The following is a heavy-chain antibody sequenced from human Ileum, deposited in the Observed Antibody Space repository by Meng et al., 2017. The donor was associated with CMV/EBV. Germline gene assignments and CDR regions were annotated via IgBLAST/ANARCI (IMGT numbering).Heavy chain of an antibody. J-gene: IGHJ4*02. CDR1: LTFNNAW. Sequence: LTFNNAWMTWVRQAPGKGLEWVARIKSKTDGGTTDYAAPVKGRFTISRDDSKDTLYLQMNSLKNEDTAVYYCTSIYYDFWSGYYTNDYWGQGTLVTVSS. CDR3: TSIYYDFWSGYYTNDY. D-gene: IGHD3-3*01. CDR2: IKSKTDGGTT. V-gene: IGHV3-15*01.